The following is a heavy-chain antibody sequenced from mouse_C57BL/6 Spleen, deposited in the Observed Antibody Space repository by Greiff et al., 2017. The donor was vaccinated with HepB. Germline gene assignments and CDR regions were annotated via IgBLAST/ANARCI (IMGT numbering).Heavy chain of an antibody. V-gene: IGHV1-54*01. CDR2: INPGSGGT. CDR3: ARSRNYVRAMDY. D-gene: IGHD2-1*01. CDR1: GYAFTNYL. Sequence: QVHVKQSGAELVRPGTSVKVSCKASGYAFTNYLIEWVKQRPGQGLEWIGVINPGSGGTNYNEKFKGKATLTADKSSSTAYMQLSSLTSEDSAVYFCARSRNYVRAMDYWGQGTSVTVSS. J-gene: IGHJ4*01.